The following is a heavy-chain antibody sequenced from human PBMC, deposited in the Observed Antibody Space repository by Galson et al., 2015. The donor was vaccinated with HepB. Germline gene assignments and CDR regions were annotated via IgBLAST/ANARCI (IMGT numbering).Heavy chain of an antibody. CDR2: IIPIFGTA. V-gene: IGHV1-69*13. J-gene: IGHJ6*02. CDR3: ASGAAIWVVVRAARGDYYYGMDV. CDR1: GDTFSNYA. D-gene: IGHD2-2*01. Sequence: SVKVSCKASGDTFSNYAISWVRQAPGQGLEWMGGIIPIFGTANYAQKFQGRVTITADESTSTAYMELSSLRSDDTAVYYYASGAAIWVVVRAARGDYYYGMDVWGQGTTGTVSS.